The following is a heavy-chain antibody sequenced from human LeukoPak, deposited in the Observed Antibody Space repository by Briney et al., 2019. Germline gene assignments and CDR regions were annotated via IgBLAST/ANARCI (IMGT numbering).Heavy chain of an antibody. CDR2: IYYSGST. Sequence: SETLSLTCTVSGGSISSYYWSWIRQPPGKELEWIGYIYYSGSTNYSPSLKSRVTISVDTSKNQFSLKLSSLTAADTAVYYCARETQGLDYWGQGTLVTVSS. CDR3: ARETQGLDY. V-gene: IGHV4-59*01. J-gene: IGHJ4*02. CDR1: GGSISSYY.